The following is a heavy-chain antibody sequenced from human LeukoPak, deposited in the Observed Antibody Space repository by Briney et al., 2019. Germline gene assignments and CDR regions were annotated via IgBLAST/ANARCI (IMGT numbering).Heavy chain of an antibody. CDR2: IKQDGSEK. CDR3: AREHSQLSVRFLEWLPDAFDI. Sequence: GGSLRFSCAASGFTFSSYWMSWFRKAQGKGLEWVPNIKQDGSEKYYVDSVKGRFTISRDNAKNSLYLQMNSLRAEDTAVYYCAREHSQLSVRFLEWLPDAFDIWGQGTMVTVSS. CDR1: GFTFSSYW. V-gene: IGHV3-7*01. J-gene: IGHJ3*02. D-gene: IGHD3-3*01.